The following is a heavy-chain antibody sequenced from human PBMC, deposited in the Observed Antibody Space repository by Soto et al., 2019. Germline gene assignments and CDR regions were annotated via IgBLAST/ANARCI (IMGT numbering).Heavy chain of an antibody. J-gene: IGHJ2*01. CDR3: AKFEGHPLEYWYRDL. Sequence: EVQLLESGGGLVQPGGSLRLSCAASGFTFSAYAMGWVRQAPGKGLEWVSTINGGGGATHYADSVKGRFTITRDDSKNTLYAQMNSLRSEATAVYYWAKFEGHPLEYWYRDLWSRGTLVTVTS. V-gene: IGHV3-23*01. D-gene: IGHD1-1*01. CDR2: INGGGGAT. CDR1: GFTFSAYA.